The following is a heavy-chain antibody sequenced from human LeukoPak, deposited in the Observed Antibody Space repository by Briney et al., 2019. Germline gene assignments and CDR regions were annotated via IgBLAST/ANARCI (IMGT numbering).Heavy chain of an antibody. Sequence: GGSLRLSCAASGFTFSSYSMNWVRQAPGKGLEWVSSISSSSSYIYYADSVKGRFTISRDNAKNSLYLQMNSLRAEDTAVYYCAREAIYCSGGSCYFNYFDYWGQGTLVTVSS. CDR3: AREAIYCSGGSCYFNYFDY. D-gene: IGHD2-15*01. V-gene: IGHV3-21*01. J-gene: IGHJ4*02. CDR2: ISSSSSYI. CDR1: GFTFSSYS.